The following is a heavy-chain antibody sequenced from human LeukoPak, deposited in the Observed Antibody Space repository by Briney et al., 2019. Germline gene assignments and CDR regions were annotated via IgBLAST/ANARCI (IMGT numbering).Heavy chain of an antibody. D-gene: IGHD1-20*01. J-gene: IGHJ5*02. CDR1: GGSFSGYY. CDR2: INHSGST. V-gene: IGHV4-34*01. CDR3: AGGRPSYNWNTHNWFDP. Sequence: SETLSLTCAVYGGSFSGYYWSWIRQPPGKGLEWIGEINHSGSTNYNPSLKRRVTISVDTSKNQFSLKLSSVTAAVTAVYYCAGGRPSYNWNTHNWFDPWGQGTLVTVSS.